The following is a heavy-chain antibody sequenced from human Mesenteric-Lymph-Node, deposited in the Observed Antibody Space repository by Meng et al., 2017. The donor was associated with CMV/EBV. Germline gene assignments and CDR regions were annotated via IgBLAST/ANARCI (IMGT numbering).Heavy chain of an antibody. CDR1: GFSFSSYE. D-gene: IGHD3-16*01. V-gene: IGHV3-7*01. CDR2: IKQDGSEK. CDR3: ARMDRGYYFDY. Sequence: GESLKIPCVASGFSFSSYEVNWVRQAPGKGLEWVANIKQDGSEKYYVDSVKGRFTISRDNAKNSLYLQRNSLRAEDTAVYYWARMDRGYYFDYWGQGTLVTVSS. J-gene: IGHJ4*02.